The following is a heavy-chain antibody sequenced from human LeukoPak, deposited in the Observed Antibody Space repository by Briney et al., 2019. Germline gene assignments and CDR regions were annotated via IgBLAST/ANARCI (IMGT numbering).Heavy chain of an antibody. CDR1: GITFSNAW. J-gene: IGHJ6*02. V-gene: IGHV3-15*01. CDR3: TTATLLRFSRWTVLTPEGMDV. Sequence: GGSLRLSCAASGITFSNAWMNWVRQVPGKGLEWVGRIKTKADGGTTDYSAPVKGRFIISRGDSKNTMYLQMNSLMPEDTGLYYCTTATLLRFSRWTVLTPEGMDVWGRGTSVIVSS. D-gene: IGHD2-21*02. CDR2: IKTKADGGTT.